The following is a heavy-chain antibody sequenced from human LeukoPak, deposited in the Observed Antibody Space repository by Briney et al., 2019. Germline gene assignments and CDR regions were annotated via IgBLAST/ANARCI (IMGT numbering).Heavy chain of an antibody. CDR3: ARGCSSTSCKPL. CDR1: GFTFSSYS. Sequence: AGGSLRLSCAASGFTFSSYSMNWVRQAPGKGLEWVSSISSSSSYIYYADSVKGRFTISRDNAKNSLYLQMNSLRAEDTAVYYCARGCSSTSCKPLWGQGTMVTVSA. D-gene: IGHD2-2*01. J-gene: IGHJ3*01. V-gene: IGHV3-21*01. CDR2: ISSSSSYI.